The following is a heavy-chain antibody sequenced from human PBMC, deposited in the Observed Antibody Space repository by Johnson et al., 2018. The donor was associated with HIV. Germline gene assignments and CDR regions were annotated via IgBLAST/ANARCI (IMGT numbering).Heavy chain of an antibody. J-gene: IGHJ3*02. D-gene: IGHD2-2*01. Sequence: VQLVESGGGLVKPGGSLRLSCAASGFTFSSYWMHWVRQAPGKGLVWVSRINSDGSSTSYADSVKGRFTISRDNAKNTLYLQMNSLRAEYTALYYCASNGGYEGDAFDIWGQGTMVTVSS. V-gene: IGHV3-74*02. CDR3: ASNGGYEGDAFDI. CDR1: GFTFSSYW. CDR2: INSDGSST.